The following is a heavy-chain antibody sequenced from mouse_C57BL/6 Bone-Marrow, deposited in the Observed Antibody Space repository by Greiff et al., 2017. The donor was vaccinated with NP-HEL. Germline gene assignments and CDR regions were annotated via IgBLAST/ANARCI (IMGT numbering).Heavy chain of an antibody. CDR3: ARDGKGLFAY. V-gene: IGHV3-6*01. J-gene: IGHJ3*01. Sequence: DVKLVESGPGLVKPSQSLSLTCSVTGYSITSGYYWNWIRQFPGNKLEWMGYISYDGSNNYNPSLKNRISITRDTSKNQFFLKLNSVTTEDTATYYCARDGKGLFAYWGQGTLVTVSA. D-gene: IGHD2-1*01. CDR1: GYSITSGYY. CDR2: ISYDGSN.